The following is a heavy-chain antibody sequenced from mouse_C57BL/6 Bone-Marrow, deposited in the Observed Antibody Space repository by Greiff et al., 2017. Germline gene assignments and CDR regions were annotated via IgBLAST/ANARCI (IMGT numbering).Heavy chain of an antibody. CDR1: GFNIKDDY. Sequence: VQLQQSGAELVRPGASVKLSCTASGFNIKDDYMHWVKQRPEQGLEWIGWIDPENGDTEYASKFQGKATITADPSSNTAYLPLSSLTSEDTAVYYCATCFYGSSYGWYFAVSGTGGTVSASS. CDR3: ATCFYGSSYGWYFAV. CDR2: IDPENGDT. J-gene: IGHJ1*03. D-gene: IGHD1-1*01. V-gene: IGHV14-4*01.